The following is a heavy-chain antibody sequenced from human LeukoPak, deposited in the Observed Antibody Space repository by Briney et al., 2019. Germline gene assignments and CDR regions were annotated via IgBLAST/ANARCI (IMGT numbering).Heavy chain of an antibody. CDR2: IGYEGVHK. V-gene: IGHV3-30*02. J-gene: IGHJ4*02. Sequence: PGGSLRLSCAASGFTFNNFGMHWVRQAPGKGLEWVSFIGYEGVHKYYADSVKGRFTISKDNSKATLYLQMNSLRPEDTAVCYCAKDLHGGYSSDYWGQGTLVTV. CDR1: GFTFNNFG. D-gene: IGHD4-23*01. CDR3: AKDLHGGYSSDY.